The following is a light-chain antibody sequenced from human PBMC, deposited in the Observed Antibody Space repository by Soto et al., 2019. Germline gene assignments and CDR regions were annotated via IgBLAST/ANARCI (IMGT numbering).Light chain of an antibody. J-gene: IGLJ1*01. CDR2: DVS. CDR1: SSDVGGYNY. CDR3: NSYSSSTTLYL. V-gene: IGLV2-14*01. Sequence: QSVLTHPASVSGSPGQSITISCTGTSSDVGGYNYVSWYQQHPGKAPKLMISDVSNRPSGVSIRFSGSKSGNTASLTISGLQAEDEADYYCNSYSSSTTLYLFGTGTKVTVL.